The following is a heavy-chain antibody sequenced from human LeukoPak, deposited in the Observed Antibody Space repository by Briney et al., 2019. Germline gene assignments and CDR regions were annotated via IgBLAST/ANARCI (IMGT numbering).Heavy chain of an antibody. Sequence: GGSLRLSCAASGFTFSSYAMSWVRQAPGKGLEWVSAISGSGGSTYYADSVKGRFTISRDYSKNTLYLQMNSLRAEDTAVYYCAKAGGSLWFGELLPSNLWDYFDYWGQGTLVTVSS. CDR2: ISGSGGST. D-gene: IGHD3-10*01. CDR3: AKAGGSLWFGELLPSNLWDYFDY. CDR1: GFTFSSYA. V-gene: IGHV3-23*01. J-gene: IGHJ4*02.